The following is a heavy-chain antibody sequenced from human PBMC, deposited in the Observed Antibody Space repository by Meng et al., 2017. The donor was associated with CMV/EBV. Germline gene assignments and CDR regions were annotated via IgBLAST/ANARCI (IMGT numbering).Heavy chain of an antibody. Sequence: SETLSLTCTVSGGSISSYYWSWIRQPPGKGLEWIGYIYYSGSTNYNPSIKSRVTISVDTSKNQFSLKLSSVTAADTAVYYCARERVLYYDILTGWLGYYGMDVWGQGTTVTVSS. D-gene: IGHD3-9*01. V-gene: IGHV4-59*01. J-gene: IGHJ6*02. CDR1: GGSISSYY. CDR2: IYYSGST. CDR3: ARERVLYYDILTGWLGYYGMDV.